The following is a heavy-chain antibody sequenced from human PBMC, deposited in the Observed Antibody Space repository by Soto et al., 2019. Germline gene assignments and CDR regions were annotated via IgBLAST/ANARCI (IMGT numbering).Heavy chain of an antibody. CDR3: VRDLDGSVSYYTDY. D-gene: IGHD3-10*01. CDR2: IRPYNGVT. J-gene: IGHJ4*02. Sequence: ASAKVSCKPSGYMFIINGINWVPQVPGQRLGWMGRIRPYNGVTKSAQNQQSTDSTTTDTSTSTDYMEKRSVRSADTAAYYCVRDLDGSVSYYTDYWGPGTMVTVSS. CDR1: GYMFIING. V-gene: IGHV1-18*01.